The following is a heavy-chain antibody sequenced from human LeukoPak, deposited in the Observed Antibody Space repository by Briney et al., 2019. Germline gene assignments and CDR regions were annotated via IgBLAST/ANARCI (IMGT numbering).Heavy chain of an antibody. Sequence: GGSLRLSCAASGFTFSSYGMHWVRQAPGKGLEWVAVISYDGSNKYYADSVKGRFTISRDNSKNTLYLQMNSLRAEDTAVYYCARDLRGGYYYDSSGYHWGQGTLVTVSS. CDR3: ARDLRGGYYYDSSGYH. CDR2: ISYDGSNK. J-gene: IGHJ4*02. CDR1: GFTFSSYG. D-gene: IGHD3-22*01. V-gene: IGHV3-30*03.